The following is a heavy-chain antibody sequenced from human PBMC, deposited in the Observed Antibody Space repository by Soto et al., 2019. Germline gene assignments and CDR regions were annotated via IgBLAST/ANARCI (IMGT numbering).Heavy chain of an antibody. Sequence: GGSLRLSCAASGFTFSSYGIHWVRQAPGKGLEWVATISYDGSNKYYADSVKGRFTISRDNSKNTLYLQMNSLRAEDTAVYYCAKDGGSFSGPYYYYYGMDVWGQGTTVTVSS. J-gene: IGHJ6*02. CDR3: AKDGGSFSGPYYYYYGMDV. D-gene: IGHD1-26*01. V-gene: IGHV3-30*18. CDR1: GFTFSSYG. CDR2: ISYDGSNK.